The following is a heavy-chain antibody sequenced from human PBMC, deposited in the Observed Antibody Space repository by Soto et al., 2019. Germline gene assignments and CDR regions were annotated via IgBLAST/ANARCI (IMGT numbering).Heavy chain of an antibody. V-gene: IGHV4-34*01. CDR2: INHSGST. CDR1: GGSFSCYY. CDR3: ARGSGDYDSSGYRQPFDY. D-gene: IGHD3-22*01. J-gene: IGHJ4*02. Sequence: PSETLSLTCAVYGGSFSCYYWSWIRQPPGKGLEWIGEINHSGSTNYNPSLKSRVTISVDTSKNQFSLKLSSVTAADTAVYYCARGSGDYDSSGYRQPFDYWGQGTLVTVSS.